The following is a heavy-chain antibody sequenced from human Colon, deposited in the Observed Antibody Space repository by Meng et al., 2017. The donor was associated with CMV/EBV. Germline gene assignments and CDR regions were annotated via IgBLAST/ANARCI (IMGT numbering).Heavy chain of an antibody. D-gene: IGHD5-18*01. V-gene: IGHV3-21*04. Sequence: GESLKISCEASGFTLSSYRMNWVRQAPGKGLEWVSSISITSDYINYKDSVKGRFTVSRDNAKNTLYLQMTNLRGEDTALYYCARPTSPSYSDFVLVWGQGTLVTVSS. CDR2: ISITSDYI. J-gene: IGHJ1*01. CDR1: GFTLSSYR. CDR3: ARPTSPSYSDFVLV.